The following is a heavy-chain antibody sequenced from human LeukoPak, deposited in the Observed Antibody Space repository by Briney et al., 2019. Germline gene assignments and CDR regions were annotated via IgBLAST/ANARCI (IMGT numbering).Heavy chain of an antibody. Sequence: PSETLSLTCGVYGGSFSGYYWSWIRQPPGKGLEWIGEINHSGSTNYNPSLKSRVTISVDTFKNQFSLKLGSVTAADTAVYYCARGGGRRWFDPWGQGTLVTVSS. D-gene: IGHD3-16*01. J-gene: IGHJ5*02. CDR1: GGSFSGYY. V-gene: IGHV4-34*01. CDR2: INHSGST. CDR3: ARGGGRRWFDP.